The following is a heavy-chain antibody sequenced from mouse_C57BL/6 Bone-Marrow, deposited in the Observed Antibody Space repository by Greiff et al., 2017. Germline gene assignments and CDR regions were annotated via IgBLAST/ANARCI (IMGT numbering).Heavy chain of an antibody. J-gene: IGHJ3*01. V-gene: IGHV5-17*01. CDR1: GFTFSDYG. CDR3: ARRYYGSSSWFAY. Sequence: EVQVVESGGGLVKPGGSLKLSCAASGFTFSDYGMHWVRQAPEKGLEWVADISSGSSTIYYADTVKGRFTISRDNAKNTMFLQMTSLRSEDAAMYYCARRYYGSSSWFAYWGQGTLVTVSA. D-gene: IGHD1-1*01. CDR2: ISSGSSTI.